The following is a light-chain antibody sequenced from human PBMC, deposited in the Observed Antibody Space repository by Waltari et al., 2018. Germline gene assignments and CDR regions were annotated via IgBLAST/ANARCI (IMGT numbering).Light chain of an antibody. CDR2: GAS. V-gene: IGKV3-15*01. CDR1: QSIRSN. J-gene: IGKJ2*01. Sequence: EIVMTQSPATLSVSPGERATLSCRASQSIRSNLAWYRQKPGQAPRLLIYGASFRATGIPARLSGSGSGTEFTLTISSLQSEDFAIYYCQQYDNWPPITFGQGTKLEMK. CDR3: QQYDNWPPIT.